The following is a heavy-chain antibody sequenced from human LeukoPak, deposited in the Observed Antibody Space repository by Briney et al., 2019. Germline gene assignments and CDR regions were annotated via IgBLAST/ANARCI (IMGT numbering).Heavy chain of an antibody. CDR1: GGSISSYY. D-gene: IGHD6-13*01. J-gene: IGHJ3*02. Sequence: SETLSLTCTVSGGSISSYYWSWIRQPPGKGLEWMGYIYYSGSTNYNPSLKSRVTISVDTSKNQFSLKLSSVTAADTAVYYCARDSIAAARAHAFDIWGQGTMVTVSS. CDR3: ARDSIAAARAHAFDI. CDR2: IYYSGST. V-gene: IGHV4-59*01.